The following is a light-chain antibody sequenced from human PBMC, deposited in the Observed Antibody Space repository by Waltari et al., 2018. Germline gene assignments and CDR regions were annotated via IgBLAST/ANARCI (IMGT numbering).Light chain of an antibody. CDR2: DTS. Sequence: QAVVTQEPSVTVSPGGTVTLTCGSNTGPVCSERHSYWFQLKPGQAPTTLIYDTSVSQSWTPGRFSGSILGDKAALTVSGIMPEDEATYFCLLAYGGIRVFGGGTMLTVL. J-gene: IGLJ2*01. CDR1: TGPVCSERH. CDR3: LLAYGGIRV. V-gene: IGLV7-46*01.